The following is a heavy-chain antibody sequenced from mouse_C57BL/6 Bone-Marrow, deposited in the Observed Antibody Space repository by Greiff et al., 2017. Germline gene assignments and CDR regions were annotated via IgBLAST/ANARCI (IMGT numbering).Heavy chain of an antibody. CDR3: AREGLLLYYFDY. Sequence: QVQLKQPGAELVRPGSSVKLSCKASGYTFTSYWMHWVKQRPIQGLEWIGNIDPSDSETHYNQKFKDKATLTVDKSSSTAYMQLSSLTSEDSAVYYCAREGLLLYYFDYWGQGTTLTVSS. D-gene: IGHD2-1*01. CDR1: GYTFTSYW. CDR2: IDPSDSET. V-gene: IGHV1-52*01. J-gene: IGHJ2*01.